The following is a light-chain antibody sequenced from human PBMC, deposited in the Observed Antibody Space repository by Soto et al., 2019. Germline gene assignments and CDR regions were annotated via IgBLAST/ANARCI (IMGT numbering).Light chain of an antibody. V-gene: IGKV3-20*01. CDR1: QSVSNNY. Sequence: EIVLTQSPGTLSLSPGERATLSFRSSQSVSNNYLAWYQQKPGQAPRLLIYGASNRATGIPDRFSGSGSGTEFTLTISSLQPDDFATYYCQHYNSYSEAFGQGTKVDIK. CDR2: GAS. J-gene: IGKJ1*01. CDR3: QHYNSYSEA.